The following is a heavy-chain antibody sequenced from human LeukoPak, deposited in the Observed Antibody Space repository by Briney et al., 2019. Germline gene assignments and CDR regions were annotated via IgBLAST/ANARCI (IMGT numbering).Heavy chain of an antibody. CDR3: ARIGPPQGSSGWYVVY. CDR2: IDWDDDK. Sequence: SGPTXVNPTQTLTLTCTFSGFSLSTSGMCVSWIRQPPGKALEWLARIDWDDDKYYSTSLKTRLTISKDTSKNQVVLTMTNMDPVDTATYYCARIGPPQGSSGWYVVYWGQGTLVTVSS. J-gene: IGHJ4*02. CDR1: GFSLSTSGMC. V-gene: IGHV2-70*11. D-gene: IGHD6-19*01.